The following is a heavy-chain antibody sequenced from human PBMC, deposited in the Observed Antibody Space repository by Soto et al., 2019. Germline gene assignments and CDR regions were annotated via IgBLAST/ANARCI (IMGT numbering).Heavy chain of an antibody. J-gene: IGHJ4*02. Sequence: QVQLVQSGAEVKKPGASVKVSCKASGYTFANYHMHWVRQAPGQGLEWMGIINPSGGTTTYAEKFQGRVTITRDTSTTTVYMELSSLRSGDTAVYYCATVKTVMFTGVQYYFDYWGQGTLVTVSS. CDR2: INPSGGTT. CDR3: ATVKTVMFTGVQYYFDY. D-gene: IGHD3-16*01. V-gene: IGHV1-46*01. CDR1: GYTFANYH.